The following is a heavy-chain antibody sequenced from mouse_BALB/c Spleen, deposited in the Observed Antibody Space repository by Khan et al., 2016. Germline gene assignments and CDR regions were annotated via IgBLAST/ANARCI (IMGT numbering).Heavy chain of an antibody. CDR2: ISYDGSN. D-gene: IGHD1-1*01. CDR3: SKHYSRTNGRSLDY. Sequence: EVQLQESGPGLVKPSQSLSLTCSVTGYSITSGYYWNWIRQFPGNKLEWMGYISYDGSNNYNQSLKNRISITRDTSKNQFFLKMNSVTTEDTATYTGSKHYSRTNGRSLDYWGQGTSVTVAA. CDR1: GYSITSGYY. V-gene: IGHV3-6*02. J-gene: IGHJ4*01.